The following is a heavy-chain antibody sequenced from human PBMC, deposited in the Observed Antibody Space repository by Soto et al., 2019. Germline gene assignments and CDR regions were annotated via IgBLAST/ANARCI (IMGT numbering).Heavy chain of an antibody. CDR3: AKGADSSGSESDSDI. Sequence: QVQLVQSGAEVKKPGSSVKVSCKVSGGTFSTYPFTWVRQAPGQGLEWMGRIIPILDITDYSQKFQGRVTITADKSTSTAYMDLSSLRSEDTAVYYCAKGADSSGSESDSDIWGQGTMVTVSS. CDR1: GGTFSTYP. V-gene: IGHV1-69*02. D-gene: IGHD3-22*01. J-gene: IGHJ3*02. CDR2: IIPILDIT.